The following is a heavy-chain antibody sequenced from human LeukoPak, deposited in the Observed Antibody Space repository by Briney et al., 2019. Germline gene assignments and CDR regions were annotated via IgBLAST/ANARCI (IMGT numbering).Heavy chain of an antibody. CDR2: IRQDGGEK. Sequence: PGGSLRLSCAASGFSFSNYAMSWVRQVPGKGLEWVANIRQDGGEKYYVDSVKGRFTISRDNAKNSLYLQMNSLRAEDTAVYYCARDPYSGNYGNYYYYYMDVWGKGTTVTISS. V-gene: IGHV3-7*01. J-gene: IGHJ6*03. D-gene: IGHD1-26*01. CDR3: ARDPYSGNYGNYYYYYMDV. CDR1: GFSFSNYA.